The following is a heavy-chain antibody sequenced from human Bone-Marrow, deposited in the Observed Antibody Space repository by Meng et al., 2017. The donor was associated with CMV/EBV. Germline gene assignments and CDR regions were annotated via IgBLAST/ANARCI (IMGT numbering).Heavy chain of an antibody. V-gene: IGHV3-9*01. CDR2: ISWNSGSI. Sequence: SLKISCAASGFTFDDYAMHWVRQAPGKGLEWVSGISWNSGSIGYADSVKGRFTISRDNAKNSLYLQMNSLRAEDTALYYCAKARSRATVTASDYWVQGPLVPVSS. D-gene: IGHD4-11*01. CDR3: AKARSRATVTASDY. CDR1: GFTFDDYA. J-gene: IGHJ4*02.